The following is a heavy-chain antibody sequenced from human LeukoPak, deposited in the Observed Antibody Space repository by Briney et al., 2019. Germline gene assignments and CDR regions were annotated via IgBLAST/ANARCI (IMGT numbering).Heavy chain of an antibody. J-gene: IGHJ4*02. Sequence: PGGSLRLSCAVSGFTFSSYALSWVRQAPGRVLEWVSAISGSGDSTYYADSVKGRFTISRDNSKNTLYLQMNSLRAEDTALYYCAKENPHNDYWGQGTLVTVSS. CDR2: ISGSGDST. V-gene: IGHV3-23*01. CDR3: AKENPHNDY. CDR1: GFTFSSYA.